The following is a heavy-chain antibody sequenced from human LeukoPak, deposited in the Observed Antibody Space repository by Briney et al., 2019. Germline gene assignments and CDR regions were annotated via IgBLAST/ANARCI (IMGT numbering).Heavy chain of an antibody. CDR3: ARGLIGETTVTTPFDY. CDR2: INHSGST. Sequence: SETLSLTCAVYGGSFSGYYWSWIRQTPGKGLEWIGEINHSGSTNYNPSLKSRVTISVDTSKNQFSLQLSSVTAADTAVYYCARGLIGETTVTTPFDYWGQGTLVTVSS. V-gene: IGHV4-34*01. J-gene: IGHJ4*02. D-gene: IGHD4-17*01. CDR1: GGSFSGYY.